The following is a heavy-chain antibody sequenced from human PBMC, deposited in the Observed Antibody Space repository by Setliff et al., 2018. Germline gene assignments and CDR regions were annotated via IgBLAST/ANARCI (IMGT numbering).Heavy chain of an antibody. CDR3: ARAELEFLTRLDP. CDR1: GGSISSGYY. V-gene: IGHV4-38-2*01. J-gene: IGHJ5*02. D-gene: IGHD3-3*02. CDR2: INHSGST. Sequence: SETLSLTCAVSGGSISSGYYWGWIRQPPGKGLEWIGEINHSGSTNHNPSLKSRVTISVDTSKNQFSLKLSSVTAADTAVYYCARAELEFLTRLDPWGQGTLVTVSS.